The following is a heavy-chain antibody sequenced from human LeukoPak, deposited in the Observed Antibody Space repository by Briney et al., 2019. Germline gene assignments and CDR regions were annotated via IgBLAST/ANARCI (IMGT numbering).Heavy chain of an antibody. CDR2: IRSSGSSI. CDR1: GFTFSSYE. D-gene: IGHD3-16*02. J-gene: IGHJ4*02. CDR3: ARGPYDYVWGSYRLGFDY. V-gene: IGHV3-48*03. Sequence: PGASLRLSCAASGFTFSSYEMNWVRQAPGQGLEWVSFIRSSGSSIYYADSVKGRFTISRDNSNNSLYLQMNSLTAEDTAVYYCARGPYDYVWGSYRLGFDYWGQGTLVTVSS.